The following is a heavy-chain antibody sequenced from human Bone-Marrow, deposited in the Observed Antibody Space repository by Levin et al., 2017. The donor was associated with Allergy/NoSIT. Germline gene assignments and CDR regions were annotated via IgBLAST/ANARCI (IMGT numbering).Heavy chain of an antibody. CDR2: IYHSGNT. D-gene: IGHD3-22*01. J-gene: IGHJ5*01. V-gene: IGHV4-38-2*02. CDR1: GYSISSNCY. CDR3: ARDCGDLIENWFDS. Sequence: GSLRLSCVVSGYSISSNCYWGWIRQPPGKGLEWIGNIYHSGNTFYNPSLRSRVTISVDTSKNQFSLKLNSVTAAPTAVYYCARDCGDLIENWFDSWGQGTLVTVSS.